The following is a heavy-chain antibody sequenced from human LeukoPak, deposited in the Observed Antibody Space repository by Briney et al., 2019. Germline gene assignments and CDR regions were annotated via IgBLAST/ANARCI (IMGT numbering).Heavy chain of an antibody. CDR1: GGSISSSSYY. Sequence: SETLSLTCTVSGGSISSSSYYWGWIRQPPGKGLEWIGSIYYSGSTYYNPSLKSRVTISVDTSKNQFSLKLSSVTAADTAVYYCARVRLPFDYWGQGTLVTVSS. J-gene: IGHJ4*02. CDR3: ARVRLPFDY. D-gene: IGHD1-1*01. CDR2: IYYSGST. V-gene: IGHV4-39*07.